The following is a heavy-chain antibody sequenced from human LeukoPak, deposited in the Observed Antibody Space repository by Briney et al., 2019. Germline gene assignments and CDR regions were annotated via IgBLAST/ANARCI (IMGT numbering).Heavy chain of an antibody. J-gene: IGHJ3*02. D-gene: IGHD3-22*01. V-gene: IGHV3-7*01. Sequence: GGSLRLSCAASGFTFSSYWMSWVRQAPGKGLGWVANIKQDGSEKYYVDSLKGRFTISRDNAKNSLYLQMNSLRAEDTAVYYCARITMTDAFDIWGQGTMVTVSS. CDR1: GFTFSSYW. CDR2: IKQDGSEK. CDR3: ARITMTDAFDI.